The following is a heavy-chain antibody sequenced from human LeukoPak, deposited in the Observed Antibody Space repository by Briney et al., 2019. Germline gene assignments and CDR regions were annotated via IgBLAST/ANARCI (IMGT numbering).Heavy chain of an antibody. J-gene: IGHJ6*03. CDR1: GFTFDDYA. D-gene: IGHD6-19*01. CDR2: ISWNSGSI. V-gene: IGHV3-9*01. Sequence: GGSLRLSCAASGFTFDDYAMHWVRQAGKGLEWVSGISWNSGSISYADSVKGRFTISRDNAKNSLYLQMNSLRAEDAALYYCAKSAAGTGGYYYYYMDVWGKGTTVTISS. CDR3: AKSAAGTGGYYYYYMDV.